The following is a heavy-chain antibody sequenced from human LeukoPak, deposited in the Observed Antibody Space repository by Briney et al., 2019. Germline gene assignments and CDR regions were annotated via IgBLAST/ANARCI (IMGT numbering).Heavy chain of an antibody. J-gene: IGHJ6*03. V-gene: IGHV1-2*02. CDR3: ARAGGPYSSGWSDYYYYYMDV. Sequence: ASVKVSCKASGYTFTGYYMHWVRQAPGQGLEWMGWINPNSGGTNYAQKFQGRVTMTRDTPISTAYMELSRLRSDDTAVYYCARAGGPYSSGWSDYYYYYMDVWGKGTTVTVSS. D-gene: IGHD6-19*01. CDR1: GYTFTGYY. CDR2: INPNSGGT.